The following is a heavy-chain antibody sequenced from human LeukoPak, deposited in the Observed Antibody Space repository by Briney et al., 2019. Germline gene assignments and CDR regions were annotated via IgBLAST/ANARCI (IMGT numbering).Heavy chain of an antibody. V-gene: IGHV1-46*01. CDR2: INPRGGST. J-gene: IGHJ4*02. CDR1: GYTFTSYY. CDR3: ARLVNYYDSSGYSDY. D-gene: IGHD3-22*01. Sequence: ASVKVSCKASGYTFTSYYMHWVRQAPGQGLEWMGIINPRGGSTSYAQKFQGRVTMTRDTSTSTVYMELSGLRSEGRAVYYCARLVNYYDSSGYSDYWGQGTLVTVSS.